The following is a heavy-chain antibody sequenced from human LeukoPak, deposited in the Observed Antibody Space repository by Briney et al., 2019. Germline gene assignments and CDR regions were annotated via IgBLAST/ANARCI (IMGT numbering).Heavy chain of an antibody. CDR2: INHSGST. CDR3: ARGLGYCSSTSCGFDP. V-gene: IGHV4-34*01. CDR1: GGPFSGYY. Sequence: SETLSLTCAVYGGPFSGYYWSWIRQPPGKGLEWIGEINHSGSTNYNPSLKSRVTISVDTSKNQFSLKLSSVTAADTAVYYCARGLGYCSSTSCGFDPWGQGTLVTVSS. J-gene: IGHJ5*02. D-gene: IGHD2-2*01.